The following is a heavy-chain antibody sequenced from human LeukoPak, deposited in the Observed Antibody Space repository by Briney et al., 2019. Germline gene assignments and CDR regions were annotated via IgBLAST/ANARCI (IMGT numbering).Heavy chain of an antibody. CDR3: TRDLVYGSGSSDY. CDR2: ISYDGGNK. V-gene: IGHV3-30*03. D-gene: IGHD3-10*01. Sequence: GGSLRLSCAASGFTFSDYGMHWVRQAPGKGLEWVALISYDGGNKFYADSVRGRFTISRDNAKNTLHLHMNSLRAEDTAVYYCTRDLVYGSGSSDYWGQGTLVTVCS. J-gene: IGHJ4*02. CDR1: GFTFSDYG.